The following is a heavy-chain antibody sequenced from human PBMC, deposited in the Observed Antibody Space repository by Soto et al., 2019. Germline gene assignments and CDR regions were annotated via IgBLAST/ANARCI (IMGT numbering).Heavy chain of an antibody. J-gene: IGHJ6*02. CDR3: AKDLWELLYYYYYGMDV. V-gene: IGHV3-30*18. D-gene: IGHD1-26*01. CDR1: GFTFSSYG. CDR2: ISYDGSNK. Sequence: GGSLRLSCAASGFTFSSYGMHWVRQAPGKGLEWVAVISYDGSNKYYADSVKGRFTISRDNSKNTLYLQMNSLRAEDTAVYYCAKDLWELLYYYYYGMDVWGQGTTVTVSS.